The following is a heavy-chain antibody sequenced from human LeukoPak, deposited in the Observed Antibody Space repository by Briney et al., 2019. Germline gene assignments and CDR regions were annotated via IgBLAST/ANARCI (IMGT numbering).Heavy chain of an antibody. CDR1: GGSISSSSYY. CDR2: IYYSGST. J-gene: IGHJ4*02. D-gene: IGHD3-10*01. V-gene: IGHV4-61*01. CDR3: ARSYYYGSGIDY. Sequence: PSETLSLTCTVSGGSISSSSYYWSWIRQPPGKGLEWIGYIYYSGSTNYNPSLKSRVTISVDTSKNQFSLKLSSVTAADTAVYYCARSYYYGSGIDYWGQGTLVTVSS.